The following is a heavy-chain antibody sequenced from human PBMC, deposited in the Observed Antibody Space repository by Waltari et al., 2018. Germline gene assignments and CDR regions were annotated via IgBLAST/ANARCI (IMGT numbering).Heavy chain of an antibody. CDR1: GYSLSSGYY. CDR2: IYHSGST. J-gene: IGHJ6*02. V-gene: IGHV4-38-2*01. CDR3: ARGGQWLVFYYYGMDV. D-gene: IGHD6-19*01. Sequence: QVQLQESGPGLVKPSETLSLTCAVSGYSLSSGYYWGWLRQPPGKGLEWIGSIYHSGSTYYNPSLKSRVTISVDTSKNQFSLKLSSVTAADTAVYYFARGGQWLVFYYYGMDVWGQGTTVTVSS.